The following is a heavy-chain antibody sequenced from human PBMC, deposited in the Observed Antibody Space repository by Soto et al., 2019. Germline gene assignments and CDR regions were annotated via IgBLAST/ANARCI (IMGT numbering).Heavy chain of an antibody. CDR2: ISYDGSNK. V-gene: IGHV3-30*18. J-gene: IGHJ4*02. CDR1: GFTFSSLG. Sequence: GGSLRLSCAAFGFTFSSLGMHWVRQAPGKGLEWVAVISYDGSNKYYADSVKGRFTISRNNSKNTLYLQMNSLRAEDTAVYYCAKDIAATLDYWGQGTLVTVSS. D-gene: IGHD2-15*01. CDR3: AKDIAATLDY.